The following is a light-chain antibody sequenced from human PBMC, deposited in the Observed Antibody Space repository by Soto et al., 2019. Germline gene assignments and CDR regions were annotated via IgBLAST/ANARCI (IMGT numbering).Light chain of an antibody. J-gene: IGKJ2*01. Sequence: DIQMTQSPSTLSVSVGDRVTITCRASQSFSTWLAWYQQKPGKAPKLLIYRTSTLKNGVPSRFSGSGSGTEFTLTIISLQTDDFATYYCQEYSRYPYTFGQGTKLEIK. CDR2: RTS. CDR1: QSFSTW. V-gene: IGKV1-5*03. CDR3: QEYSRYPYT.